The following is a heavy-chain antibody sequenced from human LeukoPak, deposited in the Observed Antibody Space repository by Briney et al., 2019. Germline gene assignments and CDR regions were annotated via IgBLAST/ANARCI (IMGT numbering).Heavy chain of an antibody. CDR1: GYTFTGYY. J-gene: IGHJ4*02. Sequence: ASVKVSYKASGYTFTGYYMHWVRQAPGQGLEWMGWINPNSGGTNYAQKFQGRVTMTRDTSISTAYMELSRLRSDDTAVYYCARDRSPYYYDNFDYWGQGTLVTVSS. CDR2: INPNSGGT. D-gene: IGHD3-22*01. V-gene: IGHV1-2*02. CDR3: ARDRSPYYYDNFDY.